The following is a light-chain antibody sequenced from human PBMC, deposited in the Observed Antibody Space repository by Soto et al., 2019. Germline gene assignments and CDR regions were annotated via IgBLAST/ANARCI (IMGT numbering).Light chain of an antibody. CDR3: QHRTNWPWT. J-gene: IGKJ1*01. CDR2: DAS. V-gene: IGKV3-11*01. Sequence: EIVLTQSPATLSLSPGQKATLSCRPRRRIDIYLAWYQQKPGQAARLLIYDASNRATGIPARFSGSGSGTDFTLTISSLEPEDFAIYYCQHRTNWPWTYGQGTKVEIK. CDR1: RRIDIY.